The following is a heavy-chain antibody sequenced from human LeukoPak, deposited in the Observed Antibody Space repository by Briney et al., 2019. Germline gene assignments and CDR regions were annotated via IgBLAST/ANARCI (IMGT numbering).Heavy chain of an antibody. J-gene: IGHJ4*02. D-gene: IGHD4-17*01. Sequence: PGRSLRLSCTTSGFTFGDYAMSWVRQAPGKGLEWVIFIRSKAYGGTIDYAASVKGRFTISRDDSKNIAYLQMNSLKIEDTAVYYCTRGGADYGDYDRFFAYWGQGTLVTVSS. CDR1: GFTFGDYA. V-gene: IGHV3-49*04. CDR3: TRGGADYGDYDRFFAY. CDR2: IRSKAYGGTI.